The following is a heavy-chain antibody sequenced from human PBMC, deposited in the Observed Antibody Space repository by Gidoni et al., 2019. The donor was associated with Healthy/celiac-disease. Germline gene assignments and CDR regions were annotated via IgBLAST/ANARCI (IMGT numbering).Heavy chain of an antibody. CDR3: ASWPAAISTGWFDP. V-gene: IGHV3-48*03. CDR1: GFTFRSYE. CDR2: ISSSGSTI. Sequence: EVQLVESGGGLVQPGGSLRLSCAASGFTFRSYEMNWVRQAPGKGLEWVSYISSSGSTIYYADSVKGRFTISRDNAKNSLYLQMNSLRAEDTAVYYCASWPAAISTGWFDPWGQGTLVTVSS. J-gene: IGHJ5*02. D-gene: IGHD2-2*02.